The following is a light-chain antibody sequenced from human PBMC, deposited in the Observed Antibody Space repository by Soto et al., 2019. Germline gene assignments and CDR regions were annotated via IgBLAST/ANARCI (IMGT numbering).Light chain of an antibody. CDR3: QSYDSSLSGWV. Sequence: QSVLTQPPSVSGAPGQRGTISCTGSSSNIGAGYDVHWYQQLPGTAPKLLIYGNSNRPSGVPDRFSGSKSGTSASLAITGLQAEDEADYDCQSYDSSLSGWVFGGGTNLTVL. CDR1: SSNIGAGYD. CDR2: GNS. J-gene: IGLJ3*02. V-gene: IGLV1-40*01.